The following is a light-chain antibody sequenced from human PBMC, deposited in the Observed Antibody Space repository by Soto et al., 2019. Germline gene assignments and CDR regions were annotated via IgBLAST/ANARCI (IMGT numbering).Light chain of an antibody. CDR1: QGTRND. J-gene: IGKJ1*01. CDR3: LQDYNYPRT. CDR2: AAS. Sequence: AIQMTQSPSSLSASVGDRVTITCRASQGTRNDLGWYQQKPGKAPKLLIYAASSLKSGVPSRFSGSGSGTDFTLTISSLQPEDFATYYWLQDYNYPRTFGQGTKVEIK. V-gene: IGKV1-6*01.